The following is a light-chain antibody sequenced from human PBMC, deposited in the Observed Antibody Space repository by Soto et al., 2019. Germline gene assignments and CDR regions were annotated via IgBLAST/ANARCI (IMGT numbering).Light chain of an antibody. V-gene: IGLV2-8*01. Sequence: QSALTQPPSASGSPGQSVTISCTGASSDFIGSNYISWYQQYPGKAPKVMIYEVSKRPSGVPDRFSGSKSGNTASLTVSGLQAEDEADYYCSSYAGSTNGVFGGGTKVTVL. J-gene: IGLJ2*01. CDR1: SSDFIGSNY. CDR3: SSYAGSTNGV. CDR2: EVS.